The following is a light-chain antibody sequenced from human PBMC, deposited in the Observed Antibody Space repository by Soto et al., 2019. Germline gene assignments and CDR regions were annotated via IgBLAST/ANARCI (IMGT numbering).Light chain of an antibody. CDR1: QSVSLS. Sequence: EIVLTQSPATLSLSPGGRATLSCRASQSVSLSLAWYQQKPGQAPRLLIYDASKRASGFPARFSGSGSGTDFTLTISSLEPEDFAVYYCQQRSNWPPYTFGQGTKVDIK. CDR3: QQRSNWPPYT. V-gene: IGKV3-11*01. CDR2: DAS. J-gene: IGKJ2*01.